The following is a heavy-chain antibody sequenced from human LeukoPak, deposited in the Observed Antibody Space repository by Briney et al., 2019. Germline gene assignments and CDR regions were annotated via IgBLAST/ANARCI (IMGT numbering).Heavy chain of an antibody. V-gene: IGHV3-7*01. CDR3: ASAAGWESAY. Sequence: RTGGSLRLSCAASGTTFDSHYMTWVRQTPEKGLEWVANINQDGSEKNYVDSVKGRFTISRDNAKKSLYLQMNSLRAGDTAVYYCASAAGWESAYWGQGTLVTVSS. CDR1: GTTFDSHY. D-gene: IGHD1-26*01. CDR2: INQDGSEK. J-gene: IGHJ4*02.